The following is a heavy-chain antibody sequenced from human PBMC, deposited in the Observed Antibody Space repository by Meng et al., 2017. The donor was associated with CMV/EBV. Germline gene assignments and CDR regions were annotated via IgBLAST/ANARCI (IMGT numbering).Heavy chain of an antibody. Sequence: GESLKISCAASGFTFSSYSMNWVRQAPGKGLVWVSYISSSSSPIYYADSVKGRFTISRDNAKNSPYLQMNSLRAEDTAVYYCARDSRITGNQRLVDYWGQGTLVTVSS. CDR2: ISSSSSPI. J-gene: IGHJ4*02. V-gene: IGHV3-48*04. CDR1: GFTFSSYS. D-gene: IGHD1-20*01. CDR3: ARDSRITGNQRLVDY.